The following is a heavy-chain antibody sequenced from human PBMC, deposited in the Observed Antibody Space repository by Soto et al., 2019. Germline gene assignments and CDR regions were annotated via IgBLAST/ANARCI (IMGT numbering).Heavy chain of an antibody. V-gene: IGHV3-33*01. Sequence: QVQLVESGGGVVQPGRSLRLSCAASAFTFSSYGMHWVRQAPGKGLEWVAVIWYDGSNKYYADSVKGRFTISRDNSKNTLYLQMNSLRAEDTAVYYCARTRGGSVDYWGQGTLVTVSS. J-gene: IGHJ4*02. D-gene: IGHD3-16*01. CDR3: ARTRGGSVDY. CDR1: AFTFSSYG. CDR2: IWYDGSNK.